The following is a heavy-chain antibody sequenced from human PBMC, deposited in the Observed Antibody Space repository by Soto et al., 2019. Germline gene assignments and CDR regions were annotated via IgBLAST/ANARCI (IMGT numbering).Heavy chain of an antibody. D-gene: IGHD4-4*01. J-gene: IGHJ4*02. CDR1: GFSFRDYV. CDR2: IGGSGRRT. Sequence: GGSLRLSCVASGFSFRDYVMSWVRQAPGKGLELVSFIGGSGRRTNYADSVKGRFSISRDNSNNTLYLQMNSLRAEDTAVYFSATETDLISKWRERDNWGRGTLVTVSS. V-gene: IGHV3-23*01. CDR3: ATETDLISKWRERDN.